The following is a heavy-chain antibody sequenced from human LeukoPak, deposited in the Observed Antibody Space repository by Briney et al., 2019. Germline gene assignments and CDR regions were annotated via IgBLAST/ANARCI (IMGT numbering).Heavy chain of an antibody. CDR3: ARMRDDTVTYGETFDY. V-gene: IGHV1-2*02. CDR2: INPNSGGT. D-gene: IGHD4-11*01. J-gene: IGHJ4*02. CDR1: GYTFTGYY. Sequence: GASVKVSCKASGYTFTGYYMQWVRQAPGQGLEWMGWINPNSGGTNYAQKFQGRVTMTRDTSISTAYMELSRLRSDDTAVYYCARMRDDTVTYGETFDYWGQGTLVTVSS.